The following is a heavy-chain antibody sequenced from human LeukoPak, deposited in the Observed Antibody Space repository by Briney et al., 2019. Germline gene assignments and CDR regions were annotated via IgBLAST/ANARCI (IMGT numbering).Heavy chain of an antibody. J-gene: IGHJ4*02. CDR1: GGSISSGDYY. Sequence: PSQTLSLTCTVSGGSISSGDYYWSWIRQPPGKGLEWIGYIYYSGSTYYNPSLKSRVTISVDTSKNQFSLKLSSVTAADTAVYYCARGRYYYGSGSRAIRFDYWGQGTLVTVSS. D-gene: IGHD3-10*01. V-gene: IGHV4-30-4*01. CDR3: ARGRYYYGSGSRAIRFDY. CDR2: IYYSGST.